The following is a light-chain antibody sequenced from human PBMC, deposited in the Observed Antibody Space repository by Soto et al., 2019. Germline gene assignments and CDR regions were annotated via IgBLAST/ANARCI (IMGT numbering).Light chain of an antibody. CDR1: QTIGSG. V-gene: IGKV1-5*01. CDR3: QQYISYPHT. Sequence: DIQMTQSPSTLSASVGDRVTITCRTSQTIGSGLAWYQQKPGKAPKLLIYDASTFESGVPSRFSGSASGTEYTLTISSLQPDDFATYYCQQYISYPHTFGQGTKLEIK. CDR2: DAS. J-gene: IGKJ2*01.